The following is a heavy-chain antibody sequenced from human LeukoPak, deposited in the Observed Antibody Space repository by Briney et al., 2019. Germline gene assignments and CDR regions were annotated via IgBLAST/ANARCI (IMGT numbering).Heavy chain of an antibody. CDR2: INPSGGST. Sequence: GSVKVPCKASGYTFTGYYMHWVRQAPGQGLEWMGVINPSGGSTNYAQKFQGRVTLTRDTSTSTVYMELRSLTSEDTALYYCARLGTAMAPTWGQGTLVTVSS. J-gene: IGHJ5*02. CDR1: GYTFTGYY. CDR3: ARLGTAMAPT. V-gene: IGHV1-46*01. D-gene: IGHD5-18*01.